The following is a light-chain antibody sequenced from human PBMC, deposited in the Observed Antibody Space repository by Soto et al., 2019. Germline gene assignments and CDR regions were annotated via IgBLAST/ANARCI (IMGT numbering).Light chain of an antibody. CDR2: GAS. J-gene: IGKJ1*01. Sequence: EIVLTQSPGTLSLSPGERATLSCRASQSVSSSYLAWYHQKPGQAPRLLIYGASSRATGIPDRFSGSGSGTDFTLTISRLEPEDFAVYYCQQYGSSPPWTFGHGTKVELK. CDR1: QSVSSSY. CDR3: QQYGSSPPWT. V-gene: IGKV3-20*01.